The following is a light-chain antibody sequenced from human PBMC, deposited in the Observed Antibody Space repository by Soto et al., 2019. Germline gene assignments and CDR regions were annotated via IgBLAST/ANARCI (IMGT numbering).Light chain of an antibody. V-gene: IGKV1-12*01. CDR3: LQDCNYPRT. Sequence: DIEMTQTPSFVSASLGDRVTIXXRASQGISSWLAGYQQKPGKAPKIXSYSATILHRGGPSRFSGSESGTDFTLTISSLQPEDFATYYCLQDCNYPRTFGQGTKVDIK. J-gene: IGKJ1*01. CDR2: SAT. CDR1: QGISSW.